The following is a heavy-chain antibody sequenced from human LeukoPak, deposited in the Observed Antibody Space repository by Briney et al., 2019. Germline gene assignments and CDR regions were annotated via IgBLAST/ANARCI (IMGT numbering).Heavy chain of an antibody. V-gene: IGHV4-30-4*07. CDR1: GGSISRGGYS. CDR3: ARDTMIVVGAFGIYMDV. CDR2: FYYSGST. D-gene: IGHD3-22*01. J-gene: IGHJ6*03. Sequence: SETLSLTCAVSGGSISRGGYSWSWIRQPPGKGLEWIGYFYYSGSTYYNPSLKSRVTISVDTSKNQLSLKLSSVTAADTAVYYCARDTMIVVGAFGIYMDVWGKGTTVTVSS.